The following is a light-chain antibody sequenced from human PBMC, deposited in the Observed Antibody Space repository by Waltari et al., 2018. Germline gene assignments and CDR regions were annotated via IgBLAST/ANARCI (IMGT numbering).Light chain of an antibody. J-gene: IGKJ2*01. V-gene: IGKV1-39*01. Sequence: DIQMTQSPSSLSTSVGDRVTITCRASQDIKNFLNWYQQKPGKAPKLLIYAASDLYGGVPLRFTASGSGTDFTLTISGVRPEDFATYFCQQSFSVPYTFGQGT. CDR1: QDIKNF. CDR2: AAS. CDR3: QQSFSVPYT.